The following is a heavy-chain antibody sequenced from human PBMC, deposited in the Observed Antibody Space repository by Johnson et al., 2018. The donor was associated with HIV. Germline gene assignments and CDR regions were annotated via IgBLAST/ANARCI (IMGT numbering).Heavy chain of an antibody. J-gene: IGHJ3*02. D-gene: IGHD6-13*01. Sequence: VQLVESGGGLVKPGGSLRLSCAASGFTFSNAWMSWVRQAPGKGLEWVGRIKRKIDGGTTDYAAPVKGRFTISRDDSKNTLYLQMNSRKTEDTAVYYCTTDLAAVGSGAFDIWGQGTMVTVSS. CDR2: IKRKIDGGTT. CDR3: TTDLAAVGSGAFDI. CDR1: GFTFSNAW. V-gene: IGHV3-15*01.